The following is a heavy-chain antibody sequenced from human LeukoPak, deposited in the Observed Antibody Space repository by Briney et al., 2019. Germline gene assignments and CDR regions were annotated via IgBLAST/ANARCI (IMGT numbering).Heavy chain of an antibody. CDR1: GGSFSGYY. V-gene: IGHV4-34*01. Sequence: SETLSLTCAVYGGSFSGYYWSWIRQPPGKGLEWIGEINHRGSTNYNPSLKSRVTISVDTSKNQFSLKLSSVTAADTAVYYCARDLDYYDSSGYYQGFDAFDIWGQGTMVTVSS. CDR2: INHRGST. CDR3: ARDLDYYDSSGYYQGFDAFDI. D-gene: IGHD3-22*01. J-gene: IGHJ3*02.